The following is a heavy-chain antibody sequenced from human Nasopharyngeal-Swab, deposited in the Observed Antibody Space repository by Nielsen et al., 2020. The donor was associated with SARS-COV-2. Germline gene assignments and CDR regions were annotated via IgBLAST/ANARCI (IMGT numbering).Heavy chain of an antibody. CDR2: IHYSGST. D-gene: IGHD6-13*01. V-gene: IGHV4-39*01. Sequence: SETLSLTCTVSGGSISSSSYYWGWIRQPPGKGLEWIGRIHYSGSTYYNPSLKSRVTISVDTSKNQFSLKLSSVTAADTAVYYCVHSSSWYGIGYFDLWGRGTLVTVSS. J-gene: IGHJ2*01. CDR1: GGSISSSSYY. CDR3: VHSSSWYGIGYFDL.